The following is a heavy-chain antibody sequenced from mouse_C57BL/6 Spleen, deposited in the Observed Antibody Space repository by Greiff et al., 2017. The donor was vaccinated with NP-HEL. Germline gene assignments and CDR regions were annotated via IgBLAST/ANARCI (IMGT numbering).Heavy chain of an antibody. J-gene: IGHJ2*01. V-gene: IGHV5-16*01. CDR3: ARKQPMVTFDY. Sequence: EVQRVESEGGLVQPGSSMKLSCTASGFTFSDYYMAWVRQVPEKGLEWVANINYDGSSTYYLDSLKSRFIISRDNAKNILYLQMSSLKSEDTATYYCARKQPMVTFDYWGQGTTLTVSS. CDR1: GFTFSDYY. D-gene: IGHD2-2*01. CDR2: INYDGSST.